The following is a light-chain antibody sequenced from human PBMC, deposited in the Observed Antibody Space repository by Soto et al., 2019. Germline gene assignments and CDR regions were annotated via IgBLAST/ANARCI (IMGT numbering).Light chain of an antibody. CDR2: KTS. V-gene: IGKV1-5*03. CDR1: QSISSW. CDR3: QQYNSYART. Sequence: DIQMTQSPSTLSASVGDRVTITCRASQSISSWLAWYQQDPGKAPKLLIYKTSSLESGVPSRISSSGSGTDFTRTISSLQADDFATYYRQQYNSYARTFGQGTKVDIK. J-gene: IGKJ1*01.